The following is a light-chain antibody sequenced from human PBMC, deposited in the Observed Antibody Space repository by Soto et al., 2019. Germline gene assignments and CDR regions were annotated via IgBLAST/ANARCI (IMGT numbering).Light chain of an antibody. CDR2: WAS. CDR1: QSVLYRSNNKNY. Sequence: DIVMTQSPDSLAVSLGERATINCKSSQSVLYRSNNKNYLAWYQQKPRQPPRLLIYWASTRESGVPDRFSGSGSGTDFTLTISSLQAEDVAVYYCQQYYDTPYTYGQGTKLEIK. J-gene: IGKJ2*01. CDR3: QQYYDTPYT. V-gene: IGKV4-1*01.